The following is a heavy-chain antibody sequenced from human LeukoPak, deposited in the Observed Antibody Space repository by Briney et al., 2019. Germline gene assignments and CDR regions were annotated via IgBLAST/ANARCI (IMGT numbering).Heavy chain of an antibody. CDR1: GFTFSNAW. V-gene: IGHV3-15*01. CDR3: TTFEQAYYDFWRHDY. Sequence: GGSLRLSCAASGFTFSNAWMSWVRQAPGKGLEWVGRIKSKTDGGTTDYAAPVKGRFTISRDDSKNTLYLQMNSLKTEDTAVYYCTTFEQAYYDFWRHDYWGQGTLVTVSS. CDR2: IKSKTDGGTT. D-gene: IGHD3-3*01. J-gene: IGHJ4*02.